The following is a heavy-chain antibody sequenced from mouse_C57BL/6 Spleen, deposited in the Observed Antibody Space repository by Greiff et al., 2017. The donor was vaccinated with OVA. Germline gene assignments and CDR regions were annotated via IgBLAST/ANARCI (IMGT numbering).Heavy chain of an antibody. V-gene: IGHV5-9-1*02. CDR3: TREAYYYGSSEAMDY. CDR1: GFTFSSYA. CDR2: ISSGGDYI. D-gene: IGHD1-1*01. Sequence: EVKLVESGEGLVKPGGSLKLSCAASGFTFSSYAMSWVRQTPEKRLEWVAYISSGGDYIYYADTVKGRFTISRDNARNTLYLQMSSLKSEDTAMYYCTREAYYYGSSEAMDYWGQGTSVTVSS. J-gene: IGHJ4*01.